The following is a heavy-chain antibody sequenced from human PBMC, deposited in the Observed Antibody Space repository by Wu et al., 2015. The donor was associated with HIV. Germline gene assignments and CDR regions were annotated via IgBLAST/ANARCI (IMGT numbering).Heavy chain of an antibody. CDR1: GGTFSSYA. CDR3: AREGGRGTAMAHGAFDI. D-gene: IGHD5-18*01. V-gene: IGHV1-69*13. J-gene: IGHJ3*02. CDR2: IIPIFGTA. Sequence: QVQLVQSGAEVKKPGSSVKVSCKASGGTFSSYAISWVRQAPGQGLEWMGRIIPIFGTANYAQKFQGRVTITADESTSTAYMELSSLRSEDTAVYYCAREGGRGTAMAHGAFDIWGQGTMVTVSS.